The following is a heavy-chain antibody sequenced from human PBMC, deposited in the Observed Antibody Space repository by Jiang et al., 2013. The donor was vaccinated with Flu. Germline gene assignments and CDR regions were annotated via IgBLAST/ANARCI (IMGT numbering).Heavy chain of an antibody. CDR1: GFSLSTSGVG. CDR3: AHGPWEYYDSSGLYYFDY. CDR2: IYWNDDK. Sequence: TTQTLTLTCTFSGFSLSTSGVGVGWIRQPPGKALEWLALIYWNDDKRYSPSLKSRLTITKDTSKNQVVLTMTNMDPVDTATYYCAHGPWEYYDSSGLYYFDYWGQGTLVTVSS. V-gene: IGHV2-5*01. J-gene: IGHJ4*02. D-gene: IGHD3-22*01.